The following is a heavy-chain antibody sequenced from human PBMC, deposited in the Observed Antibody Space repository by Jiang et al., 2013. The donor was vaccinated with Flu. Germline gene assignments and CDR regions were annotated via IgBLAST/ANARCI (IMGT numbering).Heavy chain of an antibody. CDR3: ANLQWRDGMDV. CDR2: IYYSGST. Sequence: TCTVSGGSISSYYWSWIRQPPGKGLEWIGYIYYSGSTNYNPSLKSRVTISVGTSKNQFSLKLSSVTAADTAVYYCANLQWRDGMDVWGKGTTVTVS. V-gene: IGHV4-59*01. D-gene: IGHD2-8*01. CDR1: GGSISSYY. J-gene: IGHJ6*04.